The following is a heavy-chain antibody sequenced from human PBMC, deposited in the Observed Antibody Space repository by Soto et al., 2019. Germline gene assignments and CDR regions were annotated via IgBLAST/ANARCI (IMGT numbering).Heavy chain of an antibody. J-gene: IGHJ4*02. CDR2: IYPSDSDT. Sequence: YLKISCNGSGYNFAGYWIACVRQMPGKVLELMGIIYPSDSDTRYRPSFQGQVTISADKSISYAYLQWSSLRASDTAMYFCARHKNGYNPLEHWGQGTQVTVSS. CDR3: ARHKNGYNPLEH. V-gene: IGHV5-51*01. D-gene: IGHD5-12*01. CDR1: GYNFAGYW.